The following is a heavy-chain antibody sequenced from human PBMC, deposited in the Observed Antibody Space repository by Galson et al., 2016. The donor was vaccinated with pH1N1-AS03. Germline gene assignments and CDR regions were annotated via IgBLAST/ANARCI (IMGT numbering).Heavy chain of an antibody. V-gene: IGHV3-30*18. CDR2: ISSDGTNK. CDR1: GFTISNFG. J-gene: IGHJ4*02. CDR3: ANDFNYDFWSGYSSY. Sequence: SLRLSCAASGFTISNFGMLWVRQAPGQGLEWVAIISSDGTNKYYADSVKGRFSISRDNSKNTLFLQMSALRAEDTAVYYCANDFNYDFWSGYSSYWGQGALVTVSS. D-gene: IGHD3/OR15-3a*01.